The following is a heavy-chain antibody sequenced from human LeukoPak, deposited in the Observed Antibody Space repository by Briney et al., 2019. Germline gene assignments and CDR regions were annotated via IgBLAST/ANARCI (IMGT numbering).Heavy chain of an antibody. CDR2: IYNSGTT. CDR3: ARLGGTTPGTDY. Sequence: SETLSLTCTVSGASISTSYWTWVRQPPGKTLEWIGYIYNSGTTNYNPSLKSRVTISVDTSKNQFPLNLISVTAADTAVYYCARLGGTTPGTDYWGQGTLVTVSS. J-gene: IGHJ4*02. CDR1: GASISTSY. D-gene: IGHD3-16*01. V-gene: IGHV4-59*08.